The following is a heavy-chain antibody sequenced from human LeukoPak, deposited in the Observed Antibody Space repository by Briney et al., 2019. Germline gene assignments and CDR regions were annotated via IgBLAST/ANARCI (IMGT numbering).Heavy chain of an antibody. V-gene: IGHV4-34*09. D-gene: IGHD5-24*01. Sequence: SETLSLTCAVYGGSFSGYYWSWIRQRPGKGLEWIGYIFHSGITYYNPSLKTRVSISVDTSKNQFSLKLTSVTAADTAVYYCARRGDVYRTYAFDIWGQGTMGTVSS. CDR3: ARRGDVYRTYAFDI. J-gene: IGHJ3*02. CDR2: IFHSGIT. CDR1: GGSFSGYY.